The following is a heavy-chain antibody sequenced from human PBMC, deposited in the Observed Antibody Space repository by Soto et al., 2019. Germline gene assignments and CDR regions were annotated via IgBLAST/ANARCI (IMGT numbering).Heavy chain of an antibody. CDR3: ARQIYDSDTGPNFQYYFDS. Sequence: PVESLKISCKGSGYSFAGYWITWVREKPGKGLERMGRIDPSDSQTYYSPSFRGHVTISVTKSITTVFLQWSSLRASDTAMYYCARQIYDSDTGPNFQYYFDSWGQGTPVTVSS. CDR2: IDPSDSQT. D-gene: IGHD3-22*01. J-gene: IGHJ4*02. V-gene: IGHV5-10-1*01. CDR1: GYSFAGYW.